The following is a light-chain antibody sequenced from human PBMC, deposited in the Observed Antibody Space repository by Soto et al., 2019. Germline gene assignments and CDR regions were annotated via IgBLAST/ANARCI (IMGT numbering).Light chain of an antibody. CDR2: WAS. Sequence: DIVMTQSPDYRPVSLGERATINCKSSQSVLHTADNRNYLAWYQQKPGQPPKLLIYWASTREFGVPDRFSGGGSGTDFTLAISTLQAEDVAVYYCQQYYTTPLTFGPGTKVDIK. CDR3: QQYYTTPLT. CDR1: QSVLHTADNRNY. J-gene: IGKJ3*01. V-gene: IGKV4-1*01.